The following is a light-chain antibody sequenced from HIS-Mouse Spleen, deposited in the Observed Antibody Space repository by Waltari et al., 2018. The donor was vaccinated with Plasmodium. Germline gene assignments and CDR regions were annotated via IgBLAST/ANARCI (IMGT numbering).Light chain of an antibody. CDR2: DAS. J-gene: IGKJ4*01. V-gene: IGKV1-33*01. CDR1: QDISNY. Sequence: DIQMTQSPSSLSASVGDRVTITCQASQDISNYLNLYQQKPGKAPKLLIYDASNLETGVPSRFSGSGSGTDFTFTISSLQPEDIATYYCKQYDNLPPTFGGGTKVEIK. CDR3: KQYDNLPPT.